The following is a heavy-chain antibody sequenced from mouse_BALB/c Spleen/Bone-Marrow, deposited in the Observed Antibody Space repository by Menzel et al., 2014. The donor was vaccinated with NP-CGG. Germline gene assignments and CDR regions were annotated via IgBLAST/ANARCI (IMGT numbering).Heavy chain of an antibody. Sequence: VQPSQSGPGLVAPSQSLSITSTVSGFSLTNYGLHWVRQPPGKGLEWLGVIWAGGSTNYNSALTSRLGISKDKSKSQVFLKMHSLQTDDTAMYYCARDRNSLLLFWCFGYWGQGPTLTTPS. CDR3: ARDRNSLLLFWCFGY. CDR2: IWAGGST. CDR1: GFSLTNYG. D-gene: IGHD1-2*01. J-gene: IGHJ2*01. V-gene: IGHV2-9*02.